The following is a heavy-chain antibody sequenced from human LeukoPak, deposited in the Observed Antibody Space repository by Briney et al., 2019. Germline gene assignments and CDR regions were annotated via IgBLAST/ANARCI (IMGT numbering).Heavy chain of an antibody. CDR2: ISYDGSED. V-gene: IGHV3-30-3*01. CDR3: ASTNYRGGTTGYNWFDP. J-gene: IGHJ5*02. Sequence: GGSLRLSCAASGFTFSSYAMHWVRQAPGKGLEWVAAISYDGSEDYYADSVKGRFTISRDNSENTLYPQMNTPRAEDTAVYHCASTNYRGGTTGYNWFDPWGQGTLVTVSS. CDR1: GFTFSSYA. D-gene: IGHD1-14*01.